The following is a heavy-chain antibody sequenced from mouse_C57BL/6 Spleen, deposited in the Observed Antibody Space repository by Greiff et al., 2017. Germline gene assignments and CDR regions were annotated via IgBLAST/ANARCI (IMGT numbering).Heavy chain of an antibody. CDR3: ARHNGSSYYFDY. CDR1: GFTFSSYG. D-gene: IGHD1-1*01. J-gene: IGHJ2*01. Sequence: EVKLMESGGDLVKPGGSLKLSCAASGFTFSSYGMSWVRQTPDKRLEWVATISSGGSYTYSPDSVKGRFNISRDNAKNTLYLQMSSLKSEDTAMYYCARHNGSSYYFDYWGQGTTLTVSS. V-gene: IGHV5-6*01. CDR2: ISSGGSYT.